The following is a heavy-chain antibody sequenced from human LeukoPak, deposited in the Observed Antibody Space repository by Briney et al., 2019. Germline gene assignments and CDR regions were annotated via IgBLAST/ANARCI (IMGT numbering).Heavy chain of an antibody. CDR2: ISAYNGNT. CDR3: ARDGAVTYYYYYGMDV. D-gene: IGHD4-17*01. Sequence: ASVKVSCKASGYTFTSYGIIWVRQAPGQGLEWMGWISAYNGNTNYAQKLQGRVTMTTDTSTSTAYMELRSLRSDDTAVYYCARDGAVTYYYYYGMDVWGQGTTVTVSS. CDR1: GYTFTSYG. J-gene: IGHJ6*02. V-gene: IGHV1-18*01.